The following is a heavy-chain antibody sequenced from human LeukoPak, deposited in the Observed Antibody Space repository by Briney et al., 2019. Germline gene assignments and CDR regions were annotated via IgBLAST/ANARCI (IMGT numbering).Heavy chain of an antibody. V-gene: IGHV3-23*01. Sequence: GGTLRLSCAASGFTSSSYAMSWVRQAPGKGLEWVSGFSVSDKTTYYADSVKGRFTISRDNSKNTLYLQINSLRAEDTAVYYCAKDPSVYYGDYIIRWGQGTLVIVSS. CDR3: AKDPSVYYGDYIIR. J-gene: IGHJ4*02. D-gene: IGHD4-17*01. CDR2: FSVSDKTT. CDR1: GFTSSSYA.